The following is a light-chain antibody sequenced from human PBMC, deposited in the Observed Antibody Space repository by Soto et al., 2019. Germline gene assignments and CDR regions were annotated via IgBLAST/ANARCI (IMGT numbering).Light chain of an antibody. V-gene: IGKV3-20*01. J-gene: IGKJ1*01. CDR1: QSVDRNY. CDR3: HQFASTPRT. Sequence: EIVLTQSPGTLSLSPGESATLSCRASQSVDRNYLAWYQQNPGQAPRLLIYGASSRATGIPPRFSGSGSGTEGVLTISGREPEDFAVYYCHQFASTPRTFGQGTKVESK. CDR2: GAS.